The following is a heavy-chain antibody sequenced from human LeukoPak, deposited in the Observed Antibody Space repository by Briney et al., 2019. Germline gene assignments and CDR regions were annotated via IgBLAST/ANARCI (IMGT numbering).Heavy chain of an antibody. CDR2: ISGTGGTT. CDR3: AKRLAMTGTYHFDY. Sequence: GGSLRLSCAASGLTFSSYAMNWVRQAPGKGLEWVSRISGTGGTTFYADSVKGRFTISRDNSKNTLYLQMNSLRAEDTAVYYCAKRLAMTGTYHFDYWGQGTLVTVSS. D-gene: IGHD6-19*01. CDR1: GLTFSSYA. J-gene: IGHJ4*02. V-gene: IGHV3-23*01.